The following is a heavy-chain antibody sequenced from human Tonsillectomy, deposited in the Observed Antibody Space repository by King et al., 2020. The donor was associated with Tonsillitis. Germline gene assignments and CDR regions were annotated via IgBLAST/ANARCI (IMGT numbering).Heavy chain of an antibody. CDR2: ISGSGKNT. Sequence: VQLVESGGGLVQPGRSLRLSCAASGFTFSSYAMNWVRQAPGKGLEWVSGISGSGKNTHYAESVEGRFTISRDNSKNTLYLQMYSLRAEDRAMYYCVIGHLWFGVPRFPFWGQGTPVTVS. CDR3: VIGHLWFGVPRFPF. D-gene: IGHD3-10*01. CDR1: GFTFSSYA. V-gene: IGHV3-23*04. J-gene: IGHJ4*02.